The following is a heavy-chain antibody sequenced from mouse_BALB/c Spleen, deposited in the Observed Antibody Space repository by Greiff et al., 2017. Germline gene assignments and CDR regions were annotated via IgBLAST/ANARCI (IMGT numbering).Heavy chain of an antibody. Sequence: EVKLVESGGGLVQPGGSRKLSCAASGFTFSSFGMHWVRQAPEKGLEWVAYISSGSSTIYYADTVKGRFTISRDNPKNTLFLQMTSLRSEDTAMYDCARGGGEGGAMDYWGQGTSVTVSS. V-gene: IGHV5-17*02. CDR3: ARGGGEGGAMDY. CDR1: GFTFSSFG. J-gene: IGHJ4*01. CDR2: ISSGSSTI.